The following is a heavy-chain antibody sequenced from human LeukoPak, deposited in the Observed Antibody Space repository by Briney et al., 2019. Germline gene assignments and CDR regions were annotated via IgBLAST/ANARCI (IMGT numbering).Heavy chain of an antibody. CDR1: GGTFSSYA. CDR2: IIPIFGTA. D-gene: IGHD4-17*01. CDR3: ASSMETTVPRY. J-gene: IGHJ4*02. Sequence: GASVKVSCKASGGTFSSYAISWVRQAPGQGFEWMGGIIPIFGTANYAQKFQGRVTITADESTSTAYMELSSLRSEDTAVYYCASSMETTVPRYWGQGTLVTVSS. V-gene: IGHV1-69*13.